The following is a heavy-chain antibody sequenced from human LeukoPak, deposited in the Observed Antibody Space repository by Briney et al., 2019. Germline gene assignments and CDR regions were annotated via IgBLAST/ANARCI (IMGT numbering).Heavy chain of an antibody. V-gene: IGHV1-69*06. CDR1: GGTFSSNA. Sequence: EASVKVSCKASGGTFSSNAISWVRQAPGQGLEWMGGIIPIFGTANYAQKFQGRVTITADKSTSTAYMEPSSLRSEDTAVYYCARGGRHDILTGYYIFDYWGQGTLVTVSS. D-gene: IGHD3-9*01. CDR3: ARGGRHDILTGYYIFDY. CDR2: IIPIFGTA. J-gene: IGHJ4*02.